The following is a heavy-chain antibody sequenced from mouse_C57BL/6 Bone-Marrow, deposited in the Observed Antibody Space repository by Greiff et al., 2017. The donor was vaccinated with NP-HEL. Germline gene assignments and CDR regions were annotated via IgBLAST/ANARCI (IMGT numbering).Heavy chain of an antibody. CDR2: IYPGDGDT. CDR3: ARVYYSNYDWYFDV. D-gene: IGHD2-5*01. J-gene: IGHJ1*03. CDR1: GYAFSSSW. Sequence: VQRVESGPELVKPGASVKISCKASGYAFSSSWMNWVKQRPGKGLEWIGRIYPGDGDTNYNGKFKGKATLTADKSSSTAYMQLSSLTSEDSAVYFCARVYYSNYDWYFDVWGTGTTVTVSS. V-gene: IGHV1-82*01.